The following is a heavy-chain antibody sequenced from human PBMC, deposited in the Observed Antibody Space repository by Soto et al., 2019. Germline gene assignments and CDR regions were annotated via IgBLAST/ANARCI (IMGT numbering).Heavy chain of an antibody. D-gene: IGHD3-22*01. Sequence: GGSLRLSCAASGFTFSSYWMHWVRQAPGKGLVWVSRINSDGGSTSYADSVKGRFTISRDNAKNTLYLQMNSLRAEDTAVYYCARAEVGDSSGKSWGQGTLVTVSS. CDR1: GFTFSSYW. CDR2: INSDGGST. V-gene: IGHV3-74*01. CDR3: ARAEVGDSSGKS. J-gene: IGHJ4*02.